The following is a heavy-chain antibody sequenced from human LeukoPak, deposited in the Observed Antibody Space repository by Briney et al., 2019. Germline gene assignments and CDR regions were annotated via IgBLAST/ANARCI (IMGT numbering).Heavy chain of an antibody. CDR2: ISAYNGNT. J-gene: IGHJ4*02. CDR3: ARDGYYDGSGYYIFDY. CDR1: GYTFTSYD. Sequence: GASVKVSCKASGYTFTSYDISWVRQAPGQGLEWTGWISAYNGNTNYAQKLQGRVTMTTDTSTSTAYMELRSLTSDDTAVYYCARDGYYDGSGYYIFDYWGQGTLVTVSS. V-gene: IGHV1-18*01. D-gene: IGHD3-22*01.